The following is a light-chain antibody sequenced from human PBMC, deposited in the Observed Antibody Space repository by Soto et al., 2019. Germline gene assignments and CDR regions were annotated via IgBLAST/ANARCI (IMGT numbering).Light chain of an antibody. J-gene: IGLJ1*01. CDR2: EVH. Sequence: QSVLTQPPSASGSPGQSVTISCTGTSSDVGGYNYVSWYQQHPGKAPKLMIYEVHKRPSGVPDRFSGSKSGNTASLTVSGLQAAYEADYYCSSYVFTSNYVLGSGTKLTVL. V-gene: IGLV2-8*01. CDR1: SSDVGGYNY. CDR3: SSYVFTSNYV.